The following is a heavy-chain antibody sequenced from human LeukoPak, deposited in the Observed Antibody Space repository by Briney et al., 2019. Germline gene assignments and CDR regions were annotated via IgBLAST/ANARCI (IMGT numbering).Heavy chain of an antibody. D-gene: IGHD6-13*01. CDR2: IYYSGST. Sequence: SETLSLTCTVSGGSISSSSYYWGWIRQPPGKGLEWIGSIYYSGSTYYNPSLKSRVTISVDTSKNQFSLKLSSVPAADTAVYYCARDQQLVPFDYWGQGTLVTVSS. V-gene: IGHV4-39*07. J-gene: IGHJ4*02. CDR3: ARDQQLVPFDY. CDR1: GGSISSSSYY.